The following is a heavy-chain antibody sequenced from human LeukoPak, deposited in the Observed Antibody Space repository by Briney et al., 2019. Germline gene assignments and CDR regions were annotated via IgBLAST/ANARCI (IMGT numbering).Heavy chain of an antibody. CDR1: GGSISSYY. D-gene: IGHD6-13*01. J-gene: IGHJ4*02. CDR2: IYYSGST. CDR3: ARARGIAAAGTSHLAY. V-gene: IGHV4-59*12. Sequence: ASETLSLTCTVSGGSISSYYWSWIRQPPGKGLEWIGYIYYSGSTNYNPSLKSRVTISVDTSKNQFSLKLSSVTAADTAVYYCARARGIAAAGTSHLAYWGQGTLVTVSS.